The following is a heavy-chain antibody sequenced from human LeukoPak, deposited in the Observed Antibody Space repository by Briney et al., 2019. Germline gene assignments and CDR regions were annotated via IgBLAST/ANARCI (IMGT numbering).Heavy chain of an antibody. CDR1: GGSINSNNW. V-gene: IGHV4-4*02. CDR2: IFHSGGT. D-gene: IGHD6-19*01. CDR3: ARRSSSGQDL. Sequence: SGTLSLTCAVSGGSINSNNWWSWVRQPPEKGLEWIGEIFHSGGTNYNPSLKSRVTISVDKPKNQFSLKLSSVTAADTAVYYCARRSSSGQDLWGQGTLVTVSS. J-gene: IGHJ4*02.